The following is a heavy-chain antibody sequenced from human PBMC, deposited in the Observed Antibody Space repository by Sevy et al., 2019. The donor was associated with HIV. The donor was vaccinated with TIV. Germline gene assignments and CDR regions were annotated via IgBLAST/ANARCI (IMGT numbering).Heavy chain of an antibody. Sequence: GGFLRLSCTTSGFTFGDYAMTWFRQAPGKGLEWVGFIRSKAYGATIEYAASMKGRFALSRDDSESIAYLQLNSLKTEDTAVYYCSRGGNVFHPLDYWGQGTLVTVSS. CDR2: IRSKAYGATI. CDR1: GFTFGDYA. CDR3: SRGGNVFHPLDY. J-gene: IGHJ4*02. V-gene: IGHV3-49*03. D-gene: IGHD3-16*01.